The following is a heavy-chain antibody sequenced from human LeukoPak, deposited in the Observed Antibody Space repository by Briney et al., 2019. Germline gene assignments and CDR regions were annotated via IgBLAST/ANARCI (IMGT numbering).Heavy chain of an antibody. CDR3: ARHIVGEQNCDY. CDR2: IKDDGTAQ. D-gene: IGHD3-16*02. CDR1: GFTFGAYW. V-gene: IGHV3-7*01. J-gene: IGHJ4*02. Sequence: GGSLRLSCAASGFTFGAYWMSWFRQAPGKGPEWVASIKDDGTAQFYVDSLEGRFTISRDNAKNTLYLQMDSMRVEDTAVYYCARHIVGEQNCDYWSQGTLVTVSS.